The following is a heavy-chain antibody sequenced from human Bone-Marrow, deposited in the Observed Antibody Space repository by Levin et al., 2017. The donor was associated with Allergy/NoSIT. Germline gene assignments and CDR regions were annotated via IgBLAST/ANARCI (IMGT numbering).Heavy chain of an antibody. Sequence: PGGSLRLSCKASGYTFTGYYLHWVRQAPGQGLEWMGWINPNSGGTNYAQNFQGRVTMTRDTSINTAYMELSRLRSDDTAVYYCARVLGFPFGENTHSFDYWGQGTLVTVSS. CDR3: ARVLGFPFGENTHSFDY. J-gene: IGHJ4*02. V-gene: IGHV1-2*02. D-gene: IGHD3-10*01. CDR2: INPNSGGT. CDR1: GYTFTGYY.